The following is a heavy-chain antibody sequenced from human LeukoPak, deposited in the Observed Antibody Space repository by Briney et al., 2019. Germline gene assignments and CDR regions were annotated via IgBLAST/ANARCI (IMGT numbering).Heavy chain of an antibody. CDR1: GYTFTSYG. V-gene: IGHV1-18*01. J-gene: IGHJ4*02. Sequence: ASVKVSCKASGYTFTSYGISWVRRAPGQGLEWMGWISTYNGNTNYAQKLQGRVTMTTDTSTSTAYMELRSLRSDDTAVYCCARDYYGSGSYGYWGQGTLVTVSS. CDR2: ISTYNGNT. D-gene: IGHD3-10*01. CDR3: ARDYYGSGSYGY.